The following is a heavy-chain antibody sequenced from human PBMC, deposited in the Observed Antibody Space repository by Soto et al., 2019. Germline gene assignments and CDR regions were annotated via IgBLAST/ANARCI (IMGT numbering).Heavy chain of an antibody. CDR2: IWYDGSNK. V-gene: IGHV3-33*01. CDR1: GFTFSSYG. D-gene: IGHD5-12*01. Sequence: GGSLRLSCAASGFTFSSYGMHWVRQAPGKGLEWVAVIWYDGSNKYYADSVKGRFTISRDNSKNTLYLQMNSLRAEDTAVYYCARDRRWLQLELAFDIWGQGTMVTVSS. J-gene: IGHJ3*02. CDR3: ARDRRWLQLELAFDI.